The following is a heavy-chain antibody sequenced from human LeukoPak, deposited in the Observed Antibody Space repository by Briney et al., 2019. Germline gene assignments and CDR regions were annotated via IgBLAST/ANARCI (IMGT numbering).Heavy chain of an antibody. D-gene: IGHD6-6*01. CDR1: GFTFSSYS. CDR3: ARDGPSIAADFDC. Sequence: PGGSLRLSCAASGFTFSSYSMNWVLQAPGNGLEWLSSIRSSSSYIYYADSLKGRFTISRDNAKNSLYLQMNSLRAEDSAVYYCARDGPSIAADFDCWGQGTLVTVSS. CDR2: IRSSSSYI. V-gene: IGHV3-21*01. J-gene: IGHJ4*02.